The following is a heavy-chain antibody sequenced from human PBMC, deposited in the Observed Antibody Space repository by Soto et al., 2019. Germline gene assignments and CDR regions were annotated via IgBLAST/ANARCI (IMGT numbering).Heavy chain of an antibody. J-gene: IGHJ4*02. CDR3: ARDGGRHSGGFDY. V-gene: IGHV1-69*01. D-gene: IGHD1-26*01. Sequence: QVQLVQSGAEVKKPGSSVKDSCKASGGTFSSYSINWVRQAPGQGLEWMGEIIPIFGTANYAQKFQGRVTITADESTSTAYMQLSSLRSEDTAVYYCARDGGRHSGGFDYWGQGTLVTVSS. CDR2: IIPIFGTA. CDR1: GGTFSSYS.